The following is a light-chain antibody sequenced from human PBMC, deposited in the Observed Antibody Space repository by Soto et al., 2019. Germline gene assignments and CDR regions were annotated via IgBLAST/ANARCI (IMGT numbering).Light chain of an antibody. V-gene: IGKV3-20*01. CDR1: QSVSSNY. J-gene: IGKJ4*01. CDR2: GAS. CDR3: QQYGGSPLT. Sequence: EIVLTQSPGTLSLSPGERDTISCRASQSVSSNYLAWYQQKSGQAPRLLIYGASIRATGIPDRFSGSGSGTDFTLTISRLEPEDFAVYYCQQYGGSPLTFGGGTKVDIK.